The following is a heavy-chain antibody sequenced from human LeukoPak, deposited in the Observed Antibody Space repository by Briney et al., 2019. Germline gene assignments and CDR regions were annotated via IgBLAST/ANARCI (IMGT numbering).Heavy chain of an antibody. J-gene: IGHJ4*02. CDR1: GFAFTTFC. D-gene: IGHD3-3*01. CDR2: LKPDGSEK. V-gene: IGHV3-7*05. Sequence: GGSLRLSRAASGFAFTTFCMTWVREAPGKGLEWVAKLKPDGSEKYYVDSVKGRFTITRDNAQNSLYLQINSLRVEDTPVYYCARSDLWSGYHRGYLDYWGQGTLVTVSS. CDR3: ARSDLWSGYHRGYLDY.